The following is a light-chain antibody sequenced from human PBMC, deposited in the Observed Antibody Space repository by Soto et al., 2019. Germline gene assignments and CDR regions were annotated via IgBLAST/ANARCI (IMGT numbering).Light chain of an antibody. CDR3: SSFSSGTLYV. CDR2: EVS. J-gene: IGLJ1*01. Sequence: QSALTQPASVSGSPGQSITISCSGTNSDVGGYNYVSWYQQHPGKAPKLMIYEVSNRPSGVSNRFSGSKSGNTASLTISGLQAEDESDYYCSSFSSGTLYVFGTGTKVIVL. V-gene: IGLV2-14*01. CDR1: NSDVGGYNY.